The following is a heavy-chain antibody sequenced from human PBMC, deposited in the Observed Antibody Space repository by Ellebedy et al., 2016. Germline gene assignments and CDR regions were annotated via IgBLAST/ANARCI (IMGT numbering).Heavy chain of an antibody. CDR1: GYTFTSYD. D-gene: IGHD2-2*02. Sequence: ASVKVSXXASGYTFTSYDINWVRQATGQGLEWMGWMNPNSGNTGYAQKFQGRVTMTRNTSISTAYMELSSLRSEDTAVYYCARGKRDCSSTSCYTALRTMEWFNPWGQGTLVTVSS. CDR2: MNPNSGNT. CDR3: ARGKRDCSSTSCYTALRTMEWFNP. J-gene: IGHJ5*02. V-gene: IGHV1-8*01.